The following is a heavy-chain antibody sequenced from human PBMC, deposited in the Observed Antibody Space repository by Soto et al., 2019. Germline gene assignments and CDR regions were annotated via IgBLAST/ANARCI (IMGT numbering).Heavy chain of an antibody. CDR1: GGSFSGYY. J-gene: IGHJ4*02. D-gene: IGHD3-22*01. V-gene: IGHV4-34*09. CDR3: ARDILYDSSGYNV. CDR2: IYYSGST. Sequence: SETLSLTCAVYGGSFSGYYWSWIRQPPGKGLEWIGYIYYSGSTYYNPSLKSRVTISVDTSKNQFSLKLSSVTAADTAVYYCARDILYDSSGYNVWGQGTLVTVSS.